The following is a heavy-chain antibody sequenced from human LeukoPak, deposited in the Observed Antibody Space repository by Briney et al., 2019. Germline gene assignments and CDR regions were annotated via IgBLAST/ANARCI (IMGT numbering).Heavy chain of an antibody. CDR2: IYRSGSI. Sequence: AGGSLRLSCAVSGFTVTVNYMSWVRQAPGKGLEWVSIIYRSGSISYADSVKGRFIISRDSSTNTLSLQMTSLRAEDTAVYYCAKASKRGTSCYPFDPWGQGTLVTVSS. D-gene: IGHD2-2*01. CDR1: GFTVTVNY. J-gene: IGHJ5*02. CDR3: AKASKRGTSCYPFDP. V-gene: IGHV3-66*01.